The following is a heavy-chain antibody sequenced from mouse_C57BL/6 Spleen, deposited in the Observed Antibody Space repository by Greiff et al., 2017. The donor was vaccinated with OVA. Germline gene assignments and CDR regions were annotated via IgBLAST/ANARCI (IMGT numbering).Heavy chain of an antibody. CDR3: GRYLYYAMDY. CDR1: GYTFTSYW. D-gene: IGHD1-1*01. J-gene: IGHJ4*01. Sequence: QVQLQQPGAELVMPAASVTLSCKASGYTFTSYWMHWVKQRPGQGLEWIGEIDPSDSYPNYNPHLKGKSTLTVDKSASTAYMQLSSLTSEDSAVDYCGRYLYYAMDYWGQGTSGTVSS. V-gene: IGHV1-69*01. CDR2: IDPSDSYP.